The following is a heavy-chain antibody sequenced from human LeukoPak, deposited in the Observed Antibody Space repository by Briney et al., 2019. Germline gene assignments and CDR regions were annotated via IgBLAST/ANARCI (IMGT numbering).Heavy chain of an antibody. D-gene: IGHD6-13*01. CDR2: IIPILGIA. Sequence: ASVKVSCKTSGGTFSSYAISWVRQAPGQGLEWMGRIIPILGIANYAQKFQGRVTITADKSTSTAYMELSSLRSEDTAVYYCARDMIGIAAAGGMDVWGQGTTVTVSS. V-gene: IGHV1-69*04. CDR1: GGTFSSYA. CDR3: ARDMIGIAAAGGMDV. J-gene: IGHJ6*02.